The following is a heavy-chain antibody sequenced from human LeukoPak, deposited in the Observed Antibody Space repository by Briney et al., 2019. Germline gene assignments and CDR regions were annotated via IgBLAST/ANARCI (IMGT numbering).Heavy chain of an antibody. V-gene: IGHV3-7*01. CDR2: IKQDGSEK. D-gene: IGHD6-13*01. CDR3: ASGKSITAAEELDS. J-gene: IGHJ5*01. Sequence: GGSPRLSCAASGFTFSSYSMNWVRQAPGKGLEWVANIKQDGSEKYYVDSVKGRFTISRDNAKNSLYLQMNSLRAEDTAVYYCASGKSITAAEELDSWGQGTLVTVSS. CDR1: GFTFSSYS.